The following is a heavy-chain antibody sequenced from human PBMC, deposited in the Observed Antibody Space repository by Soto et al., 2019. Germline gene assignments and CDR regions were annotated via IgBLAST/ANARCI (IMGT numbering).Heavy chain of an antibody. CDR1: GFTFTSSA. Sequence: SVKVSCKASGFTFTSSAVQWVRQARGQRLEWIGWIVVGSGNTNYAQKFQERVTITRDMSTSTAYMELSSLRSEDTAVYYCAARPDCGGDGYPWDYWGQGTLVTVSS. J-gene: IGHJ4*02. CDR2: IVVGSGNT. CDR3: AARPDCGGDGYPWDY. D-gene: IGHD2-21*02. V-gene: IGHV1-58*01.